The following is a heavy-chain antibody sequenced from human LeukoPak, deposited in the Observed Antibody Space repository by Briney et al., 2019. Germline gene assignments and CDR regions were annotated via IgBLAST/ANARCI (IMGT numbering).Heavy chain of an antibody. J-gene: IGHJ5*02. V-gene: IGHV1-2*02. CDR3: ARVFNWNFDWFDP. D-gene: IGHD1-7*01. CDR1: GYTFIGYY. Sequence: ASVKVSCKASGYTFIGYYMHWVRQAPGQGLEWMGWINPNSGGTNYAQKFQGRVTMTRDTSISTAYMELSRLRSDDTAVYYCARVFNWNFDWFDPWGQGTLVTVSS. CDR2: INPNSGGT.